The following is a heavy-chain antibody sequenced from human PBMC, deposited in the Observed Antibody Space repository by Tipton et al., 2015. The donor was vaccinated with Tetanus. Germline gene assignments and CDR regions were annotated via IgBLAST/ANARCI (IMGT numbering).Heavy chain of an antibody. CDR3: ARVGSAWPYWYFDL. D-gene: IGHD6-25*01. CDR1: GGSINPYY. J-gene: IGHJ2*01. Sequence: TLSLTCSVSGGSINPYYWSWIRQPPGKGLEWIGNIYSSGSTYYNPSLKSRVTISVDTSRNQFSLRLKSVTPADTAMYYCARVGSAWPYWYFDLWGRGTVVTVSS. CDR2: IYSSGST. V-gene: IGHV4-59*01.